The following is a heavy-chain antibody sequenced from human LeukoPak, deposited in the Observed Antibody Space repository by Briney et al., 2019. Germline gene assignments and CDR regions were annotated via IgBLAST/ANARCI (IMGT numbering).Heavy chain of an antibody. Sequence: SQTLSLTCTVSGGSISSGDYYRSWIRQPPGKGLEWIGYIYYSGSTYYNPSLKSRVTISVDTSKNQFSLKLSSVTAADTAVYYCARDVNYCSSTSCSLGMDVWGQGTTVTVSS. CDR3: ARDVNYCSSTSCSLGMDV. J-gene: IGHJ6*02. D-gene: IGHD2-2*01. V-gene: IGHV4-30-4*01. CDR2: IYYSGST. CDR1: GGSISSGDYY.